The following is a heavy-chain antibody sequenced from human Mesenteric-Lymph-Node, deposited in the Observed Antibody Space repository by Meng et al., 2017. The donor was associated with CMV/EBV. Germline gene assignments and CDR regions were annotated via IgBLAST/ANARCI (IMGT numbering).Heavy chain of an antibody. V-gene: IGHV4-34*01. CDR3: ARHQRWLKSEGGFNY. Sequence: QVQIQEWGAGLLKPSGTLSLTCAVYGGSFSGYDGSWIRQPPGKGLEWIGEINHSGSTNYNPSLKSRVTISVDTSKNQFSLKLSSVTAADTAVYYCARHQRWLKSEGGFNYWGQGTLVT. CDR1: GGSFSGYD. D-gene: IGHD4-23*01. J-gene: IGHJ4*02. CDR2: INHSGST.